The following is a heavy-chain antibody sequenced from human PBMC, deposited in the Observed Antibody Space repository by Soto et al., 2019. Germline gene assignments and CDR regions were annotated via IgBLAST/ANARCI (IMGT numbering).Heavy chain of an antibody. Sequence: EVQLVESGGGLVKPGGSLRLSCAASGFTFTRYSMNWVRQTPGKGLELVSSISSTTNYIYYGDSMKGRFTISRDNAKISLYLEMNSLRAEDTAVYYCARESEDLTSNFDYWGQGTLVTVSS. CDR1: GFTFTRYS. CDR3: ARESEDLTSNFDY. V-gene: IGHV3-21*06. J-gene: IGHJ4*02. CDR2: ISSTTNYI.